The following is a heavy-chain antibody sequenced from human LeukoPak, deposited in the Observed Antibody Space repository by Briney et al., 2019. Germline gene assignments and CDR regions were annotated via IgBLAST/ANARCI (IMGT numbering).Heavy chain of an antibody. V-gene: IGHV3-7*01. CDR1: GFTFSSYW. D-gene: IGHD6-13*01. CDR2: IKQDGSEK. Sequence: GGSLRLSCAASGFTFSSYWMSWVRQAPGKGLEWVVHIKQDGSEKYYVDSVKGRFTISRDNAKNSLYLQMNSLRAEDTAVYYCASGRWYSMSWGQGTLVTVSS. J-gene: IGHJ5*02. CDR3: ASGRWYSMS.